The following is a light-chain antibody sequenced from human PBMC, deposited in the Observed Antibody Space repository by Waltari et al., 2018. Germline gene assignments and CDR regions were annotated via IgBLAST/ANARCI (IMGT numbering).Light chain of an antibody. CDR3: QQYGSPLWS. V-gene: IGKV3-20*01. Sequence: EIVLTQSPDTLSLSPGARATLSCRASQTLSSSYLAWYQQKPGQAPRRLIYRTSSRATGIPDRFSGSGSGTDFSLTINRLEPEDSAVYYCQQYGSPLWSFGQGTKVEIK. CDR1: QTLSSSY. CDR2: RTS. J-gene: IGKJ1*01.